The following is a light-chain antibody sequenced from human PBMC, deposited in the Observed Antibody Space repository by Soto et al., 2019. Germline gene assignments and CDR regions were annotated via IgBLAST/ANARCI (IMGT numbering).Light chain of an antibody. Sequence: EIVMTQSPTILSVSPGERATLSCRASQSVSSSYLAWYQQKPGHAPRLLIYGASSRATGIPDRFSGSGSGTEFPLTISRLEPEDSAVDDCQQYGSSVTFGQGTRLEIK. CDR3: QQYGSSVT. J-gene: IGKJ5*01. CDR1: QSVSSSY. V-gene: IGKV3-20*01. CDR2: GAS.